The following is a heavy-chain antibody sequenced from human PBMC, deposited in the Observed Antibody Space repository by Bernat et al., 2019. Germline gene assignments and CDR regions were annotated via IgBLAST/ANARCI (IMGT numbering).Heavy chain of an antibody. CDR1: GFTFSSYG. J-gene: IGHJ5*02. CDR2: IWYDGSNK. V-gene: IGHV3-33*01. D-gene: IGHD1-26*01. CDR3: ARDRASDNWFDP. Sequence: VQLVESGGGLVQPGRSLRLSCAASGFTFSSYGMHWVRQAPGKGLEWVAVIWYDGSNKYYADSVKGRFTISRDNSKNTLYLQMNSLRAEDTAVYYCARDRASDNWFDPWGQGTLVTVSS.